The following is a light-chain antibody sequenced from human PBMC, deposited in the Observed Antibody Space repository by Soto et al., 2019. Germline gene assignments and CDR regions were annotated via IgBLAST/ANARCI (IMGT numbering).Light chain of an antibody. V-gene: IGKV1-17*01. CDR2: AAS. J-gene: IGKJ4*01. CDR1: QGIGND. CDR3: LQYNSSPLT. Sequence: DIQMTQSPSSLSASVGDRVTITCRASQGIGNDLAWYQQKPGKAPKSLIFAASSLQSGVPSRYSGGGSGTEFALTISSLQHEDFAAYYCLQYNSSPLTFGGGTKVEIK.